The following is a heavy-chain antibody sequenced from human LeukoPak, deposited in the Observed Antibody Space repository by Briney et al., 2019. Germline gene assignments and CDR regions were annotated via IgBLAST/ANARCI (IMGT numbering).Heavy chain of an antibody. V-gene: IGHV4-34*01. CDR3: ARYFQWYSSGWGTGTNWFDP. J-gene: IGHJ5*02. D-gene: IGHD6-19*01. CDR1: GGSFSGYY. CDR2: INHSGST. Sequence: SETLSLTCAVYGGSFSGYYWSWIRQPPGKGLEWIGEINHSGSTNYNPSLKSRVTISVDTSKNQFSLKLSSVTAADTAAYYCARYFQWYSSGWGTGTNWFDPWGQGTLVTVSS.